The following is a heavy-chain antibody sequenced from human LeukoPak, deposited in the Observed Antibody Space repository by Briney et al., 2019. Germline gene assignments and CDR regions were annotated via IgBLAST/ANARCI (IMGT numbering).Heavy chain of an antibody. J-gene: IGHJ4*02. V-gene: IGHV4-4*07. CDR2: IYSSGST. CDR1: GGSISSYY. D-gene: IGHD2-15*01. Sequence: TSETLSLTCTVSGGSISSYYWTWIRQPAGKGLEWIGRIYSSGSTNYNPSLKSRVTMSIDKSKNQFSLNLSSVTAADTAVYYCVRGRYCGSVSCYLDYWGQGTLVTVSS. CDR3: VRGRYCGSVSCYLDY.